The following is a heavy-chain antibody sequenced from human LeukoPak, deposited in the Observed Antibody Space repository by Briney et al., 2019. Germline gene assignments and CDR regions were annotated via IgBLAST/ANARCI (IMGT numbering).Heavy chain of an antibody. CDR1: GFTFSSYA. CDR2: ISGSGGST. D-gene: IGHD3-9*01. J-gene: IGHJ6*03. V-gene: IGHV3-23*01. CDR3: AKLIYDILTGYPAWGDYYYMDV. Sequence: PGGSLRLSCAASGFTFSSYAMSWVRQAPGKGLEWVSAISGSGGSTYYADSVKGRFTISRDNSENTLYLQMNSLRAEDTAVYYCAKLIYDILTGYPAWGDYYYMDVWGKGTTVTVSS.